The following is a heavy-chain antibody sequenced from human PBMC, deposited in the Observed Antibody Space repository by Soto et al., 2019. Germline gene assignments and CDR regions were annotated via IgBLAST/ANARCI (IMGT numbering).Heavy chain of an antibody. CDR2: INPSGGST. V-gene: IGHV1-46*03. Sequence: QGLEWMGIINPSGGSTSYAQKFQGRVTMTRDTSTSTVYMELSSLRSEDTAVYYCASHSYGGNSGYLFAYWGQGTLVTVSS. D-gene: IGHD4-17*01. CDR3: ASHSYGGNSGYLFAY. J-gene: IGHJ4*02.